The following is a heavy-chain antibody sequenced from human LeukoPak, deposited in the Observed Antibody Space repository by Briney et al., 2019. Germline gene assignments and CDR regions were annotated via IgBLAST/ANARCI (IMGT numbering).Heavy chain of an antibody. CDR1: GFTFSSYS. CDR3: ARARARAHYFDY. CDR2: ISSSSYI. Sequence: PGGSLRLSCAASGFTFSSYSMNWVRQAPGKGLEWVSSISSSSYIYYADSVKGRFTISRDNAKNSLYLQMNSLRAEDTAVYYCARARARAHYFDYWGQGTLVTVSS. D-gene: IGHD3-10*01. J-gene: IGHJ4*02. V-gene: IGHV3-21*01.